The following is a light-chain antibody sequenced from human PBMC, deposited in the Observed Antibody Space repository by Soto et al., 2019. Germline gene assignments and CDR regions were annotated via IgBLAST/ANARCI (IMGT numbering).Light chain of an antibody. V-gene: IGLV1-40*01. CDR3: QSYDSSLSGVV. J-gene: IGLJ2*01. CDR1: SSNIGAGYD. Sequence: QSVLTQPPSVSGAPGQRVTISSTGSSSNIGAGYDVHWYQQLPGTAPKLLIYGNNNRPSGVPDRFSGSKSGTSPSLAITGLQAEDEADYYCQSYDSSLSGVVFGGGTKLTVL. CDR2: GNN.